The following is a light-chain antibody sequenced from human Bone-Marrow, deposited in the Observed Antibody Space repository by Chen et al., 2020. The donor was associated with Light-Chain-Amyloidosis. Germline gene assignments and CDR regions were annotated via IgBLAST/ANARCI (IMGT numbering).Light chain of an antibody. CDR1: SSDVGTYSL. CDR2: EVN. CDR3: CSYAGSKTFVL. J-gene: IGLJ2*01. Sequence: QSALTQPASVSGSPGQSITISCTGTSSDVGTYSLVSWFQQHPGKAPKVILFEVNKRPSGVSDRFSGSKSGNRASLTISGLQGEDEADYYCCSYAGSKTFVLFGGGTKLTVL. V-gene: IGLV2-23*02.